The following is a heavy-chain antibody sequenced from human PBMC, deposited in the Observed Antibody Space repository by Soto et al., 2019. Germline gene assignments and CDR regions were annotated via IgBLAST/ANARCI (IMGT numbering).Heavy chain of an antibody. CDR1: GGSFSGYY. V-gene: IGHV4-34*01. CDR2: VNDSGNS. Sequence: QVQLHQWGAGQLRASETLSLTCGVSGGSFSGYYWRWIRQPPGKGLEGIGEVNDSGNSNYNPSLKRRVVISVDTPKNEFSLKMNTVTAADTGVYYCARVRRWLPEEMVDLWGQGALVTVSS. J-gene: IGHJ5*02. D-gene: IGHD5-12*01. CDR3: ARVRRWLPEEMVDL.